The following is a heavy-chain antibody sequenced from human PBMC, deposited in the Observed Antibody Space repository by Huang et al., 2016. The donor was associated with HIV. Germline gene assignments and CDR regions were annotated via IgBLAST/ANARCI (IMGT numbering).Heavy chain of an antibody. J-gene: IGHJ3*02. D-gene: IGHD2-2*01. CDR2: IHPGDSDT. V-gene: IGHV5-51*01. CDR3: ARQGVGDFVVEPTGLGTFDI. CDR1: GSTFNGYW. Sequence: EVQLVQSGAVVKKPGESLKISCKGSGSTFNGYWIGWVRQMPGQGLEWRGLIHPGDSDTTYSPSFQGQVTISADKSISTAYLQWSGLKASDTAMYYCARQGVGDFVVEPTGLGTFDIWGQGTMVTVSS.